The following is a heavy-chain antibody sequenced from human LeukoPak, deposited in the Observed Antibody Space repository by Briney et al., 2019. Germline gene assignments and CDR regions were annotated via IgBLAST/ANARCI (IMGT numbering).Heavy chain of an antibody. CDR3: ARDRSSSYTRDWFDP. V-gene: IGHV4-61*02. Sequence: PSQTLSLTCTVSGGSISSGDYYWSWIRQPPGKGLEWTGRVYNSESINYNPSLKSRVTMSIDTSKNQFYLKLNSVTAADTAVYYCARDRSSSYTRDWFDPWGQGALVTVSS. D-gene: IGHD2-2*01. CDR2: VYNSESI. CDR1: GGSISSGDYY. J-gene: IGHJ5*02.